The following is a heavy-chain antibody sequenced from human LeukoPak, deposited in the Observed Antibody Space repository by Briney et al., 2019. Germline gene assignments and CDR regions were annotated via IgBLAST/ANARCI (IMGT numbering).Heavy chain of an antibody. CDR3: ATLWFGELGLY. V-gene: IGHV3-74*01. J-gene: IGHJ4*02. Sequence: PGGSLRLSCAASGFNFSSYWMHWVRQAPGKGLVWISRINYDGTTTSYADSVKGRFTISRDNSKNTLSLQMNSLRAEDTAVYYCATLWFGELGLYWGQGTLVSVSS. CDR2: INYDGTTT. D-gene: IGHD3-10*01. CDR1: GFNFSSYW.